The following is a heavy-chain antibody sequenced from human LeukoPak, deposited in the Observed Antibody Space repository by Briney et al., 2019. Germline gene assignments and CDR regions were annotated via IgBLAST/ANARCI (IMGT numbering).Heavy chain of an antibody. V-gene: IGHV3-11*06. CDR3: ARGNFRAPNN. J-gene: IGHJ4*02. D-gene: IGHD2/OR15-2a*01. CDR2: ISSSSSYT. Sequence: GGPLNLPCEPPDSPFSDYNMSWIPKAQGKGLEWVSYISSSSSYTNYADSVKGRFTISRDNAKNSLYLQMNSLRAEDTAVYYCARGNFRAPNNWGQGTLVTVSS. CDR1: DSPFSDYN.